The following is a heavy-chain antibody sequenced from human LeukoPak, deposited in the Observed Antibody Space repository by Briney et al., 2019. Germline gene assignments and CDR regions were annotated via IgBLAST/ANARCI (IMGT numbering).Heavy chain of an antibody. D-gene: IGHD2-15*01. CDR1: GFTFRRSA. CDR2: ISYDGGTK. J-gene: IGHJ4*02. V-gene: IGHV3-30*18. CDR3: AKDLETKYCIDY. Sequence: LRLSCVTSGFTFRRSAMHWVRQAPGRGLEWIAFISYDGGTKYYADSVKGRFTISRDNFKNTLSLQMDSLRAEDTAVYYCAKDLETKYCIDYWGQGTLATVS.